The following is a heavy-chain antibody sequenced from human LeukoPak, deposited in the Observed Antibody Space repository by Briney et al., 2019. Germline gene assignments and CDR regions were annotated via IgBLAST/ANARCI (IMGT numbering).Heavy chain of an antibody. D-gene: IGHD6-13*01. CDR3: ARDEYVTAAAGDNWFDP. CDR2: ISAYNGNT. CDR1: GYTFTSYG. J-gene: IGHJ5*02. V-gene: IGHV1-18*01. Sequence: GASVKVSCKASGYTFTSYGISWVRQAPGQGLEWMGWISAYNGNTNYAQKLQGRVTMTTDTSTSTAYMELRSLRSDDPAVYYCARDEYVTAAAGDNWFDPWGQGTLVTVSS.